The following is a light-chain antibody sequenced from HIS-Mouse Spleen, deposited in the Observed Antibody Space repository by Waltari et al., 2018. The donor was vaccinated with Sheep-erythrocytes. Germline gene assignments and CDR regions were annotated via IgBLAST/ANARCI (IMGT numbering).Light chain of an antibody. CDR1: QSISSY. CDR2: AAS. CDR3: QQSYSTPPLT. V-gene: IGKV1-39*01. Sequence: DIQMTQSPSSLSASVGDRVNITCRASQSISSYLNWYQQKPGKAPKLLIYAASSLQSGVPSRFSGSGSGTDFTLTISSLQPEDFATYYCQQSYSTPPLTFGGGTKVGIK. J-gene: IGKJ4*01.